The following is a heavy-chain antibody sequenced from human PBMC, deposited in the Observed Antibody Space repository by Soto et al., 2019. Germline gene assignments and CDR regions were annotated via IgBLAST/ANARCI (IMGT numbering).Heavy chain of an antibody. D-gene: IGHD2-15*01. CDR2: IYYSGSA. V-gene: IGHV4-39*01. CDR3: ARLHCNCPNCEQLSP. J-gene: IGHJ5*02. CDR1: GGSISSVSYY. Sequence: QLQLQESGPGLVKPSETLSLTCSVSGGSISSVSYYWGWIRQPPGKGLEWIGGIYYSGSAYYHPSHKSRATMSEYTSKNQLARELRSVTAADTAVYYCARLHCNCPNCEQLSPCGKGTLVTVSS.